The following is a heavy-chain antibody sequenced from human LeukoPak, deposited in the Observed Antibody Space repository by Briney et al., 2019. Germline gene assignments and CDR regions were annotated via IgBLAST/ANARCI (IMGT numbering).Heavy chain of an antibody. D-gene: IGHD5-18*01. Sequence: PSETLSLTCTVSGSSISSYYWSWIRQPPGKGLEWIGYIYYSGSTNYNPSLKSRVTISVDTSKNQFSLKLSSVTAADTAVYYCARVEDTAMVFDYWGQGTLVTVSS. CDR3: ARVEDTAMVFDY. V-gene: IGHV4-59*01. CDR1: GSSISSYY. CDR2: IYYSGST. J-gene: IGHJ4*02.